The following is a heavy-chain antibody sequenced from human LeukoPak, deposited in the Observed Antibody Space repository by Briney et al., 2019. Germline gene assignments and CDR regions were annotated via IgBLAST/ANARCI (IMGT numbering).Heavy chain of an antibody. CDR1: GYTFTTYA. V-gene: IGHV1-3*04. CDR3: ARRGGSGHEFGYDY. CDR2: INTGNDDT. Sequence: ASVKVSCKPSGYTFTTYALHWVRQAPGQRLEWMGWINTGNDDTRYSQQFQGRVTITRDTSASTAYMELSSLRSEDTAVYYCARRGGSGHEFGYDYWGQGTLVTVSS. D-gene: IGHD5-12*01. J-gene: IGHJ4*02.